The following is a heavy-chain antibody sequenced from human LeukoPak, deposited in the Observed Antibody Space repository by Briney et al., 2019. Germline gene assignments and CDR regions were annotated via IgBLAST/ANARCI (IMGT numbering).Heavy chain of an antibody. V-gene: IGHV4-61*08. J-gene: IGHJ4*02. D-gene: IGHD3-10*01. CDR1: GGSVSSSGYY. Sequence: PSETLSLTCTVSGGSVSSSGYYWSWIRQPPGKGLEWIGYIYYSGSTNYNPSPKSRLTISVDASKNQFSLKLSSVTAADTAVYYCARGLVPAGYWGQGTLVTVSS. CDR2: IYYSGST. CDR3: ARGLVPAGY.